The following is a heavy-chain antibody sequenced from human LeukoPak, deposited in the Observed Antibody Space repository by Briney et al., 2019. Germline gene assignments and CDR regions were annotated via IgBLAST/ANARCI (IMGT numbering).Heavy chain of an antibody. D-gene: IGHD3-22*01. CDR3: LLSGSGYFPYYFDY. J-gene: IGHJ4*02. Sequence: PGGSLRLSCAASGFTFSSYSMNWVRQAPGKGLEWVGRIKSKTDGGTTDYAAPVKGRFTISRDDSKNTLYLQMNSLKTEDTAVYYCLLSGSGYFPYYFDYWGQGTLVTVSS. CDR1: GFTFSSYS. CDR2: IKSKTDGGTT. V-gene: IGHV3-15*01.